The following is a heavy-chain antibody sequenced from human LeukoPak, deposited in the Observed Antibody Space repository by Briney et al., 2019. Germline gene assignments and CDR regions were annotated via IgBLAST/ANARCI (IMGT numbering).Heavy chain of an antibody. CDR2: ISYDGSNK. Sequence: PGGPLRLSCAASGFTFSSYGMHWVRQAPGKGLEWVAVISYDGSNKYYADSVKGRFTISRENSKNTPYLQMNSLRAEDTAVYYCAKGAPYGSGSYPDYWGQGTLVTVSS. J-gene: IGHJ4*02. D-gene: IGHD3-10*01. V-gene: IGHV3-30*18. CDR1: GFTFSSYG. CDR3: AKGAPYGSGSYPDY.